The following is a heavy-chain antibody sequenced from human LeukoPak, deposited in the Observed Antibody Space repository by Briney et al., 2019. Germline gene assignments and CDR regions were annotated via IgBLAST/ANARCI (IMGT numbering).Heavy chain of an antibody. J-gene: IGHJ4*02. Sequence: SETLSLTCTVSGGSISSYYWSRIRQPPGKGLEWIGYISYSGTTNYNPSLKNRVTISVDTSKNQFSLKLTSVTAADTAVYFCARAPYSNYVDYWGQGTLVTVSS. CDR2: ISYSGTT. D-gene: IGHD4-11*01. CDR1: GGSISSYY. V-gene: IGHV4-59*01. CDR3: ARAPYSNYVDY.